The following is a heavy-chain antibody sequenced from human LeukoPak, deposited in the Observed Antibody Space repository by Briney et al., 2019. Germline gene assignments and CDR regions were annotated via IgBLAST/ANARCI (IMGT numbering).Heavy chain of an antibody. J-gene: IGHJ6*02. CDR1: GYTFTSYG. CDR3: ARFHPGIGYYYGVDV. D-gene: IGHD3-10*01. CDR2: INAGNGNT. Sequence: GASVKVSCKASGYTFTSYGVHWVRQAPGQRLEWMGWINAGNGNTDYSQKSQGRVTITRDTSASTAYMELSSLRSEDTAVYYCARFHPGIGYYYGVDVWGQGTTVTVSS. V-gene: IGHV1-3*01.